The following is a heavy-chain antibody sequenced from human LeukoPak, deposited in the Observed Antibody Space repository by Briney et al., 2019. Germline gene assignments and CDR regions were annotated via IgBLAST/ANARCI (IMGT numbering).Heavy chain of an antibody. CDR1: GYSFTSYW. V-gene: IGHV5-51*01. J-gene: IGHJ5*02. CDR3: ARRRYTDTSLAP. Sequence: GESLKISCKGSGYSFTSYWIGWVRQMPGKGLDWMGIAYPAGSIIHYSPSFQGQVTISVGRSVSTAYLQWTSLKASDSALYFCARRRYTDTSLAPWGQGTLVTVSS. D-gene: IGHD1-1*01. CDR2: AYPAGSII.